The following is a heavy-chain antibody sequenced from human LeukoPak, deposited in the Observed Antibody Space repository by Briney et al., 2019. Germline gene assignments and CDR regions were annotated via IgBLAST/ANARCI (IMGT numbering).Heavy chain of an antibody. V-gene: IGHV3-21*01. J-gene: IGHJ4*02. CDR3: AREVPLGGYDY. CDR1: GFPFSTFT. D-gene: IGHD3-16*01. Sequence: GGSLRLSCTASGFPFSTFTMNWVRQAPGKGLEWVSSISSSSSYIYYADSVKGRFTISRDNAKNSLYLQMNSLRAEDTAVYYCAREVPLGGYDYWGQGTLVTVSS. CDR2: ISSSSSYI.